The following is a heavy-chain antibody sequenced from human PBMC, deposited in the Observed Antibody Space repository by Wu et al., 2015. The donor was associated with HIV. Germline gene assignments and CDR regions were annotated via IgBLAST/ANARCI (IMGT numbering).Heavy chain of an antibody. CDR2: IIPIFGTP. CDR1: GGTFSNYA. J-gene: IGHJ3*02. Sequence: QVQLVQSGAEVKKPRSSVKISCKASGGTFSNYAISWVRQAPGQGLEWMGGIIPIFGTPNYAQNFQGRVTITTDESMTTAYMELSSLRSEDTAVYYCATGRELPGGLGIGFAFDIWGQGTMVTVSS. CDR3: ATGRELPGGLGIGFAFDI. V-gene: IGHV1-69*05. D-gene: IGHD1-26*01.